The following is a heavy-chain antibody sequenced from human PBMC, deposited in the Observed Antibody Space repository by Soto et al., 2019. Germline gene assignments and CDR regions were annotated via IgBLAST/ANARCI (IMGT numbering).Heavy chain of an antibody. D-gene: IGHD6-19*01. CDR1: GYTFTGYY. J-gene: IGHJ6*02. V-gene: IGHV1-2*04. Sequence: ASVKVSCKASGYTFTGYYMHWVRQAPGQGLEWMGWINPNSGGTNYAQKFQGWVTMTRDTSISTAYMELSRLRSDDTAVYYCARDVAVAGTYSSYYYYGMDVWGQGTTVTV. CDR3: ARDVAVAGTYSSYYYYGMDV. CDR2: INPNSGGT.